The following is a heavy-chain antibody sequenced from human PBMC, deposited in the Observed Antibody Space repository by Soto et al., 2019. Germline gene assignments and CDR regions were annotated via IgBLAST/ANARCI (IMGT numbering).Heavy chain of an antibody. CDR2: IYYSGST. J-gene: IGHJ5*02. CDR3: ARAGIAAAGSWFDP. D-gene: IGHD6-13*01. Sequence: SETLSLTCTVSGGSVSSYYWSWIRQPPGKGLEWIGYIYYSGSTNYNPSLKSRVTMSVDTPKNQFSLKLSSVTAADTAVYYCARAGIAAAGSWFDPWGQGTLVTVSS. V-gene: IGHV4-59*02. CDR1: GGSVSSYY.